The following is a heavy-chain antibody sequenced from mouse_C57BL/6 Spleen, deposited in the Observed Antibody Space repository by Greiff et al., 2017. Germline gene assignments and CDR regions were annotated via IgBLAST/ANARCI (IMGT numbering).Heavy chain of an antibody. J-gene: IGHJ2*01. Sequence: EVQLQQSGAGLVKPGGSLKLSCAASGFTFSSYAMSWVRQTPEKRLEWVAYISSGGDYIYYADTVKGRFTISRDNARNTLYLQMSSLKSEDTAMYYCTREGYYGSSSYYFDYWGQGTTLTVSS. CDR2: ISSGGDYI. V-gene: IGHV5-9-1*02. CDR3: TREGYYGSSSYYFDY. D-gene: IGHD1-1*01. CDR1: GFTFSSYA.